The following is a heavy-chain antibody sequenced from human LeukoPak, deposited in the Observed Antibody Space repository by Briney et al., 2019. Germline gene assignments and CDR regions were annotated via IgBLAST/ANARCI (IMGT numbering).Heavy chain of an antibody. CDR3: ARVRCSGGSCYYYYYGMDV. Sequence: ASVKLSCKASGYTFTSYDMNWVRQAPGQGLEWMGWMNPNSGNTVYAQKVQGRVTMTRNTSKSTAYMELSSLRSEDTAVYYCARVRCSGGSCYYYYYGMDVWGQGTTVTVPS. CDR2: MNPNSGNT. CDR1: GYTFTSYD. D-gene: IGHD2-15*01. J-gene: IGHJ6*02. V-gene: IGHV1-8*01.